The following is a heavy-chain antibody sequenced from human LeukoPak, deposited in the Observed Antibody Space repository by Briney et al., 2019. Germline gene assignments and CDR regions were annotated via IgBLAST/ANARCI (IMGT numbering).Heavy chain of an antibody. Sequence: PSQTLSLTCAISGDSVSSNSAAWNWIRQSPSRGLEWLGRTYYRSKWYNDYAVSVKSRITINPDTSKNQFSLQLNSVTPEDTAVYYCARRPSVLWNDGYYYYMDVWGKGTTVTISS. CDR2: TYYRSKWYN. V-gene: IGHV6-1*01. CDR3: ARRPSVLWNDGYYYYMDV. D-gene: IGHD1-1*01. J-gene: IGHJ6*03. CDR1: GDSVSSNSAA.